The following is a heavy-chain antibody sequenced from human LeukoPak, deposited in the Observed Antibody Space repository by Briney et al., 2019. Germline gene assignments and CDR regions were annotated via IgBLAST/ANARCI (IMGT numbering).Heavy chain of an antibody. J-gene: IGHJ3*02. Sequence: PGGSLRLSCAASGFTFSDYYMSWIRQAPGKGLEWVANIKQDGSEKYYVDSVKGRFTISRDNAKNSLYLQMNSLRAEGTAVYYCATGWGWAFHIWGQGTMVTVSS. CDR1: GFTFSDYY. D-gene: IGHD7-27*01. CDR3: ATGWGWAFHI. CDR2: IKQDGSEK. V-gene: IGHV3-7*01.